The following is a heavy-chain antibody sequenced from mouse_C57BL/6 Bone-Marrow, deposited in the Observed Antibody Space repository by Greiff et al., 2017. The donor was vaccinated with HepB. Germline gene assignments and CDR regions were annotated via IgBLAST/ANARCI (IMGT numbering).Heavy chain of an antibody. Sequence: VKLQESGAELVRPGASVKLSCKASGYTFTDYEMHCVKQTPVHGLEWIGAIDPETCGTAYNQKFKGKATLTADKSSRTAYMELRSLTSEDSAVYYCTRGPYYYGSSLRFAYWGQGTLVTVAA. J-gene: IGHJ3*01. D-gene: IGHD1-1*01. CDR3: TRGPYYYGSSLRFAY. CDR1: GYTFTDYE. CDR2: IDPETCGT. V-gene: IGHV1-23*01.